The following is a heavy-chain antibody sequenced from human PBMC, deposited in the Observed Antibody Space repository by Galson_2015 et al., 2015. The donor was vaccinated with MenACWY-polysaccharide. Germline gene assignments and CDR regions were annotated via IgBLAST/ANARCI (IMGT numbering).Heavy chain of an antibody. D-gene: IGHD3-10*01. CDR3: ERERQVRGVFFDQ. V-gene: IGHV3-7*01. CDR1: GFTFSNFW. J-gene: IGHJ5*02. CDR2: IKQGGSEK. Sequence: SLRLSCAASGFTFSNFWMSWVRQAPGKGLEWVASIKQGGSEKYLVDSVRGRFTICRDNAEKSLLRQMNSRRAEDTAVYYWERERQVRGVFFDQWGQGTLVTVSS.